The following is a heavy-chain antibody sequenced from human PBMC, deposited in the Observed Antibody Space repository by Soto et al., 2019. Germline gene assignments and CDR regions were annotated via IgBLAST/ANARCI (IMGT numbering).Heavy chain of an antibody. CDR1: GGPLFAGGHY. CDR3: ARDRRDAGTADYYYYYGMDF. V-gene: IGHV4-31*03. J-gene: IGHJ6*02. D-gene: IGHD1-26*01. Sequence: SETLSLPCTVSGGPLFAGGHYWTWIRQLPGQVPEWIGYISYSGTTYFNPSLRSRLSISLDSSKNHFSLRLTSVTAADTAVYYCARDRRDAGTADYYYYYGMDFWGQGTTVTVSS. CDR2: ISYSGTT.